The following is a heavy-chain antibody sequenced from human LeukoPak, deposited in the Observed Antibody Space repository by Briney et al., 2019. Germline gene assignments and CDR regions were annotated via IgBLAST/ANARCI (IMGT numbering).Heavy chain of an antibody. CDR1: GFTFSSYA. CDR2: ISGSGGST. CDR3: AKTGGGHSSGYYYFY. J-gene: IGHJ4*02. Sequence: GGSLRLSCAASGFTFSSYAMSWVRQAPGKGVEWVSAISGSGGSTYYADSVKGRFTISRDNSKNTLYLQMNSLRAEDTAVYYCAKTGGGHSSGYYYFYWGQGTLVTVSS. V-gene: IGHV3-23*01. D-gene: IGHD3-22*01.